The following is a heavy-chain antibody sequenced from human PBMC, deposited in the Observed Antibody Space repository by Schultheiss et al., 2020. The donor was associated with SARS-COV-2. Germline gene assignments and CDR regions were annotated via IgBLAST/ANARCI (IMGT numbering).Heavy chain of an antibody. V-gene: IGHV3-11*04. CDR1: GFTFSDYY. CDR3: AREIVQNYCSSTSCYSPYMDV. D-gene: IGHD2-2*02. J-gene: IGHJ6*03. Sequence: GGSLRLSCAASGFTFSDYYMSWIRQAPGKGLEWVSYISSSGSTIYYADSVKGRFTISRDNAKNSLYLQMSSLRAEDTAVYYCAREIVQNYCSSTSCYSPYMDVWGKGTTVTVSS. CDR2: ISSSGSTI.